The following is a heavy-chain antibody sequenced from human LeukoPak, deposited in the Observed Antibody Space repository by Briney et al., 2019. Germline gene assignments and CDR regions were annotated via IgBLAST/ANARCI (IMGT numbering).Heavy chain of an antibody. Sequence: GGSLRLSCAASGFTFSSYWMSWVRQAPGEGMEWVANIKQDGSEKYYVDSVKGRFTISRDNAKNSLYLQMNSLRAEDTAVYYCARDLSSGWYKPGAFDYWGQGTLVTVSS. CDR2: IKQDGSEK. CDR3: ARDLSSGWYKPGAFDY. V-gene: IGHV3-7*01. CDR1: GFTFSSYW. J-gene: IGHJ4*02. D-gene: IGHD6-19*01.